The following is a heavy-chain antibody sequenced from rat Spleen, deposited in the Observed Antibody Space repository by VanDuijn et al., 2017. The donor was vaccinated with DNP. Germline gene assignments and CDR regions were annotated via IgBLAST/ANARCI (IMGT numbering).Heavy chain of an antibody. CDR2: INSAGST. J-gene: IGHJ4*01. CDR1: GYSITSSYR. Sequence: EVQLQESGPGLVKPSQSLSLTCSVTGYSITSSYRWNWIRKFPGNKLEWMGYINSAGSTNYNPSLKSRISITRDTSKNQFFLQVNSVTTEDTATYYCASGVMDAWGQGASVTVSS. CDR3: ASGVMDA. V-gene: IGHV3-3*01.